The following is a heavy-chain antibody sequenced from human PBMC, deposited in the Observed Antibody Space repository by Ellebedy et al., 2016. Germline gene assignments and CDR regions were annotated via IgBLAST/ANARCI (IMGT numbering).Heavy chain of an antibody. Sequence: GSLRLXXTVSGGSISSYYWSWIRQPPGKGLEWIGYIYYSGSTNYNPSLKSRVTISVDTSKNQFSLKLSSVTAADTAVYYCAREVYYDSSGYNYSFDYWGQGTLVTVSS. CDR2: IYYSGST. CDR1: GGSISSYY. D-gene: IGHD3-22*01. V-gene: IGHV4-59*01. J-gene: IGHJ4*02. CDR3: AREVYYDSSGYNYSFDY.